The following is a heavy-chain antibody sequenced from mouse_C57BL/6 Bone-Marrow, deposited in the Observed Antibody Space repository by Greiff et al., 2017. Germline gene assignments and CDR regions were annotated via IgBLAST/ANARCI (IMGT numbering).Heavy chain of an antibody. CDR2: ISYSGST. CDR3: TRLGTTRYFDV. CDR1: GYSITSDY. D-gene: IGHD2-1*01. J-gene: IGHJ1*03. Sequence: DVKLQESGPGLAKPSQTLSLTCSVTGYSITSDYWNWIRTFPGNKLEYMGYISYSGSTYYNPSLKSRISITRDTSKNQYYLQFNSVTTEDTATYYCTRLGTTRYFDVWGTGTTVTVSS. V-gene: IGHV3-8*01.